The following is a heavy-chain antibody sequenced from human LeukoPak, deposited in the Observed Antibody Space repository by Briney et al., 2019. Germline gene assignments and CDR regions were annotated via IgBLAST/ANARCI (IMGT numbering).Heavy chain of an antibody. D-gene: IGHD2-21*01. CDR2: ISAYNGNT. J-gene: IGHJ6*04. V-gene: IGHV1-18*04. CDR3: ARDYGSAIVRAYYYGMDV. Sequence: GASVKVSCKASGYTFTSYGISWVRQAPGQGLEWMGWISAYNGNTNYAQKLQGRVTMTTDTSTSTAYMELRSLRSDDTAVYYCARDYGSAIVRAYYYGMDVWGKGTTVTVSS. CDR1: GYTFTSYG.